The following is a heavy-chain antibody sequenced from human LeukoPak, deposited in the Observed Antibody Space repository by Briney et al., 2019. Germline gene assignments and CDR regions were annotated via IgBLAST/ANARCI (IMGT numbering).Heavy chain of an antibody. J-gene: IGHJ6*02. CDR2: INHSGST. V-gene: IGHV4-34*01. CDR1: GGSFSGYY. Sequence: PSETLSLTCAVYGGSFSGYYWSWIRQPPGKGLEWIGEINHSGSTNYNPSLKSRVTISVDTSKNPFSLKLSSVTAADTAVYYCARAMTYYDFWSGPGRSYYYYGMDVWGQGTTVTVSS. D-gene: IGHD3-3*01. CDR3: ARAMTYYDFWSGPGRSYYYYGMDV.